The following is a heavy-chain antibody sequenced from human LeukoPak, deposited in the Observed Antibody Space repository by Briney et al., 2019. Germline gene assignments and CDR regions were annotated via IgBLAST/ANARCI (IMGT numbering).Heavy chain of an antibody. CDR2: INHSGST. V-gene: IGHV4-34*01. Sequence: SGTLSLTCAVYGGSFSGYYWSWIRQPPGKGLEWIGEINHSGSTNYNPSLKSRVTISVDTSKNQFSLKLSSVTAADTAVYYCARGHSSSWYYFDYWGQGTLVTVSS. J-gene: IGHJ4*02. CDR1: GGSFSGYY. D-gene: IGHD6-13*01. CDR3: ARGHSSSWYYFDY.